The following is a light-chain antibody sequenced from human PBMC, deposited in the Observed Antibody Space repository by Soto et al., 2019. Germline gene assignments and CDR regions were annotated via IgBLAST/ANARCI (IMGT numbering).Light chain of an antibody. Sequence: DIQMTQSPSSLSASVGDRVTITCRASQSISTLLNWYQQKPGKAPRLLIYDVSRLLSGVPSRFSGSGSGTDFTLTIASLQPEDFSTYYCQQSDTTPFTFGQGTKVDIK. CDR3: QQSDTTPFT. J-gene: IGKJ2*01. V-gene: IGKV1-39*01. CDR2: DVS. CDR1: QSISTL.